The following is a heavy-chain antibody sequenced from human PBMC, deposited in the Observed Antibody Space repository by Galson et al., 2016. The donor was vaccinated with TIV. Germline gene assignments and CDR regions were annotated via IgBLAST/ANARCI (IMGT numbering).Heavy chain of an antibody. V-gene: IGHV6-1*01. D-gene: IGHD6-19*01. CDR3: VREREVSSSGWFGNFFAFDI. CDR1: GDSVSSHRTA. J-gene: IGHJ3*02. Sequence: CAISGDSVSSHRTAWNWIRQSPARGLEWLGRTYYRSKWYSNYEVSLKSRININSDTSKNQFSLQLNSVSPADTAVYYCVREREVSSSGWFGNFFAFDIWGLGTLVTVSS. CDR2: TYYRSKWYS.